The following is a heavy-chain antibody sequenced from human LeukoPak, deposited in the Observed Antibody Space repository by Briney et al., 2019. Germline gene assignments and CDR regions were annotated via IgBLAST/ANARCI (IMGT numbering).Heavy chain of an antibody. CDR2: ISAYNGNT. CDR1: GYTFTNYG. D-gene: IGHD3-10*01. Sequence: ASVKVSCKASGYTFTNYGINWVRQAPGQGLEWMGWISAYNGNTNYAQKLQGRVTMTTDTSTSTAYMELRSLRSDDTAVYYCARDSVWFGELSPLDYWGQGTLVTVSS. CDR3: ARDSVWFGELSPLDY. V-gene: IGHV1-18*01. J-gene: IGHJ4*02.